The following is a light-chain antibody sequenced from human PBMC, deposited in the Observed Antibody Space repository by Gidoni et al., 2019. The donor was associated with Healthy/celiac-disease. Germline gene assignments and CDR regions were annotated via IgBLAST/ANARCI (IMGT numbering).Light chain of an antibody. CDR1: SSDVGSYNL. Sequence: SALTQPAYVSGSPGQSITISCTGTSSDVGSYNLVSWYKQHPGTAPTLMSSAGSKRPSGVSNRFSGSKSGNTASLTLSGLHADDEAYYYFCSYSGSSTLVFCGGTKLTV. CDR2: AGS. V-gene: IGLV2-23*01. J-gene: IGLJ2*01. CDR3: CSYSGSSTLV.